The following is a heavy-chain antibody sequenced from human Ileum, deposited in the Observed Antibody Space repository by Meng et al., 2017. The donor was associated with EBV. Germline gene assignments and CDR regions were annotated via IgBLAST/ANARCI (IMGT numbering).Heavy chain of an antibody. CDR2: ITTYNGDT. V-gene: IGHV1-18*01. Sequence: QVQLVQPGAEVNKPGASSKLSRKASGNSFTAFGTSWVRQAPGQGPEWMGWITTYNGDTKYAQKFQGRVTMTRETSTNTAYMELTSLRSDDTAVYYCARTYYGSYGFDYWGQGTLVTVSS. CDR1: GNSFTAFG. J-gene: IGHJ4*02. CDR3: ARTYYGSYGFDY. D-gene: IGHD3-10*01.